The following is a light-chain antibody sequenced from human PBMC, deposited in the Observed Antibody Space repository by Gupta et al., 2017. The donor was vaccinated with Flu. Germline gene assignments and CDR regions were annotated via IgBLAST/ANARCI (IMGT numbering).Light chain of an antibody. V-gene: IGKV1-5*03. J-gene: IGKJ1*01. Sequence: EASNLERGVPSRFSGSGAGTELTLTISGLQPDDFGTYYCQQYSSPSGTFGQGTKVEIK. CDR2: EAS. CDR3: QQYSSPSGT.